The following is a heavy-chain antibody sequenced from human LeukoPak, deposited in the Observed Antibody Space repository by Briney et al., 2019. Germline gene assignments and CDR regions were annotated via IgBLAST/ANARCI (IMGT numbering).Heavy chain of an antibody. CDR3: ASLDCSNTSCYDY. J-gene: IGHJ4*02. CDR2: IISIFDTA. CDR1: GGTFSSYA. D-gene: IGHD2-2*01. Sequence: SVKLSCTASGGTFSSYAISWVRQAPGQGLEWWGGIISIFDTANYAQKFQGRVTITADKSTSTAYMELSSLRSEDTAVYYCASLDCSNTSCYDYWGQGALVTVSS. V-gene: IGHV1-69*06.